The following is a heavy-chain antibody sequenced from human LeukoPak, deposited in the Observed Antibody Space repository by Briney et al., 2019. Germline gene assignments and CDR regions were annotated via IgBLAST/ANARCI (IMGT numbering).Heavy chain of an antibody. V-gene: IGHV3-74*01. CDR3: ARRIIPGYSSGWFFTGRYFDF. D-gene: IGHD6-19*01. Sequence: GGSLRLSCAASGFTFSSYWMHWVRQAPGKGLVWVSRINSDGSSTSYADSVKGRFTISRDNAKNTLYLQMNSLRAADTAAYYCARRIIPGYSSGWFFTGRYFDFWGQGAQVTVSS. CDR2: INSDGSST. J-gene: IGHJ4*02. CDR1: GFTFSSYW.